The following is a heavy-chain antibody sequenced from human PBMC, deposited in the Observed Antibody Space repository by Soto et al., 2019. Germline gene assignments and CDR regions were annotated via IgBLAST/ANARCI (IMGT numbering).Heavy chain of an antibody. CDR1: GFTFSSYA. V-gene: IGHV3-64*04. CDR2: ISSNGGST. CDR3: AKGPIGPYSSGWYVDY. Sequence: GGSLRLSCSASGFTFSSYAMHWVRQAPGKGLEYVSAISSNGGSTYYADSVKGRFTISRDNSKNTLYLQMNSLRAEDTAVYYCAKGPIGPYSSGWYVDYWGQGTLVTVSS. D-gene: IGHD6-19*01. J-gene: IGHJ4*02.